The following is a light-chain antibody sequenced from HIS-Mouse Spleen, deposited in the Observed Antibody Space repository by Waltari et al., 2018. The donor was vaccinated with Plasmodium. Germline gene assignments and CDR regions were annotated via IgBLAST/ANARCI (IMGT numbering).Light chain of an antibody. Sequence: EIVMTQSPATLSVSPGERATLSCRASQSVSSNLAWYQQKPGQAPRRLRYVASTRATGIPARCSGSGSGTEVTLTISSVQSEDVAVYYCQQYNNWSFTFGPGTKVEIK. CDR1: QSVSSN. V-gene: IGKV3-15*01. CDR2: VAS. CDR3: QQYNNWSFT. J-gene: IGKJ3*01.